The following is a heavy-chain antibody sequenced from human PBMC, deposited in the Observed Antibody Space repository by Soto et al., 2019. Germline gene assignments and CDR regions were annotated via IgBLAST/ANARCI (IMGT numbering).Heavy chain of an antibody. CDR3: ARWLGYGPHFDY. V-gene: IGHV4-59*08. CDR1: GGSISSYY. D-gene: IGHD5-12*01. Sequence: PSETLSLTCTVSGGSISSYYWSWIRQPPGKGLEWIGYVYYSGGTNYNPSLKSRVTISVDTSKNQFSLKLSSVTAADTAVYYCARWLGYGPHFDYWGQGTLVTVSS. J-gene: IGHJ4*02. CDR2: VYYSGGT.